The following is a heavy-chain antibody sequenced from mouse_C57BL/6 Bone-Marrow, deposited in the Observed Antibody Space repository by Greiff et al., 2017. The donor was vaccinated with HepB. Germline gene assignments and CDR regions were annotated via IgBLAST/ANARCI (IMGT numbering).Heavy chain of an antibody. CDR1: GYSITSGYY. Sequence: EVKLLESGPGLVKPPQSLSLTCSVTGYSITSGYYWNWIRQFPGNKLEWMGYISYDGSNNYNPSLKNRISITRDTSKNQFFLKLNSVTTEDTATYYCARDHGSSPFDYWGEGTTLTVSS. CDR2: ISYDGSN. V-gene: IGHV3-6*01. D-gene: IGHD1-1*01. CDR3: ARDHGSSPFDY. J-gene: IGHJ2*01.